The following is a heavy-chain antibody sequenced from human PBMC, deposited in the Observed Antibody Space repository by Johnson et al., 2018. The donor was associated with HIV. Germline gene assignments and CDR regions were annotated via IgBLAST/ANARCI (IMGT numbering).Heavy chain of an antibody. V-gene: IGHV3-30*18. D-gene: IGHD6-13*01. Sequence: VQLVESGGAVVQPGRSLRLSCAASGFTFNSHGMHWVRQAPGKGLAWVAFITNDESNNYYADFFNARFTISRDHSKSTLFLQMGILSGEDTGVYYCAKSLGQQLVVVDAFDITGQGTMVTVSS. CDR1: GFTFNSHG. J-gene: IGHJ3*02. CDR3: AKSLGQQLVVVDAFDI. CDR2: ITNDESNN.